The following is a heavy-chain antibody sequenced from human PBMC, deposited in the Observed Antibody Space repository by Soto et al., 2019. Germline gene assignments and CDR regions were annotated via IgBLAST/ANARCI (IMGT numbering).Heavy chain of an antibody. Sequence: GGSLRLSCGASGLSVSDNYMGWVRQAPGKGLEWVSVMYAGGDTHYADSVKGRFTISRDKSENTLYLQMNSLRDEDTGVYFCVSRIPSWVFDYWGLGTLVTVSS. V-gene: IGHV3-53*01. D-gene: IGHD2-21*01. CDR3: VSRIPSWVFDY. J-gene: IGHJ4*01. CDR2: MYAGGDT. CDR1: GLSVSDNY.